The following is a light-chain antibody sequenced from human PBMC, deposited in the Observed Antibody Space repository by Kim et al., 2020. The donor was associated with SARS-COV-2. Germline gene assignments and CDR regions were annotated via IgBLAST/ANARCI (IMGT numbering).Light chain of an antibody. J-gene: IGKJ4*01. CDR1: QSFSSR. V-gene: IGKV3-15*01. Sequence: VSPGERVTLSCRASQSFSSRLAWFQQRPGQAPRLVIYDTSSRDTGIPARFSGSGSGTEFTLTISSLESEDSAVYYCQQYNSWPLTFGGGTKVDIK. CDR2: DTS. CDR3: QQYNSWPLT.